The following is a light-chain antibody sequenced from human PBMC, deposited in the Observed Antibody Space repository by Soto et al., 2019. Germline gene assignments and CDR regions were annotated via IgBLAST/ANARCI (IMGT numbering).Light chain of an antibody. CDR3: QQYGSSPLT. Sequence: EIVLTQSPGTLSLTRGERATLSCRASQSVSSSYLAWYQQKPGQAPRLPIYGASSRATGIPDRFSGSGSGTDFTLTISRLEPEDFAVYYCQQYGSSPLTFGGGTKVEIK. CDR1: QSVSSSY. V-gene: IGKV3-20*01. CDR2: GAS. J-gene: IGKJ4*01.